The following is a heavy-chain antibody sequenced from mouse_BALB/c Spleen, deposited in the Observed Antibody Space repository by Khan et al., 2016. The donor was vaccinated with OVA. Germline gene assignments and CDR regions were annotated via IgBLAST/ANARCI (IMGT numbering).Heavy chain of an antibody. CDR1: GYSITSDYA. V-gene: IGHV3-2*02. J-gene: IGHJ4*01. CDR2: ISYSGRT. CDR3: ARDGSRYNYALDY. D-gene: IGHD2-3*01. Sequence: EVQLVESGPGLVKPSQSLSLTCTVTGYSITSDYAWNWIRQFPGNKLEWMGYISYSGRTNYNPALKSRISITRDTSKNQFFLQLNSMTTEDTATYYCARDGSRYNYALDYWGQGTSVTVSS.